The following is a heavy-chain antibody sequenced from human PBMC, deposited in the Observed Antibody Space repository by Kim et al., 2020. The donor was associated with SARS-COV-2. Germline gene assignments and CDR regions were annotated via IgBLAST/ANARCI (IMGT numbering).Heavy chain of an antibody. J-gene: IGHJ6*02. CDR2: IKQDGSEK. Sequence: GGSLRLSCAASGFTFSSYWMSWVRQAPGQGLEWVANIKQDGSEKYYVDSVRGRFTISRDNAKNSLYLQMHSLRAEDTAVYYCARPNRRVSTSTDYGMDVWGQGTTVTVSS. CDR1: GFTFSSYW. V-gene: IGHV3-7*01. D-gene: IGHD2-2*01. CDR3: ARPNRRVSTSTDYGMDV.